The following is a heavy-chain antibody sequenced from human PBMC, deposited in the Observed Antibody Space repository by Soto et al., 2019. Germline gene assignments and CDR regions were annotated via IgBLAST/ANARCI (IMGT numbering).Heavy chain of an antibody. Sequence: KPSETLSLTCAVSGGSISSGGYAWNWIRQPPGKGLEWIGYIYHSGYTSYNPSLKNRVTISVDKSKNQFSLTLSFVTAADTAVYYCARDSLTGNYFDPWGQGTLVTVSS. V-gene: IGHV4-30-2*01. CDR2: IYHSGYT. CDR1: GGSISSGGYA. CDR3: ARDSLTGNYFDP. D-gene: IGHD1-7*01. J-gene: IGHJ5*02.